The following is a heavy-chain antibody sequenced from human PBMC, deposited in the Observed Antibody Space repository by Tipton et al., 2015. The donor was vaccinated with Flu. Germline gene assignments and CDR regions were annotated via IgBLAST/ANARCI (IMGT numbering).Heavy chain of an antibody. J-gene: IGHJ6*02. D-gene: IGHD2-15*01. CDR3: ARGIGQDLYYYYGMDV. V-gene: IGHV4-59*01. CDR1: GGSISSYY. Sequence: TLSLTCTVSGGSISSYYWSWIRQPPGKGLEWIGYIYYSGSTNYNPSLKSRVTISVDTSKNQFSLKLSSVTAADTAVYYCARGIGQDLYYYYGMDVRGQGTTVTVSS. CDR2: IYYSGST.